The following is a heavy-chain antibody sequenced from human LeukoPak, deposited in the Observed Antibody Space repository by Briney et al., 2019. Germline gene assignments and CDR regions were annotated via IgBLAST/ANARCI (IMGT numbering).Heavy chain of an antibody. CDR1: GYTFTGYG. D-gene: IGHD3-16*01. Sequence: ASVTVSCKASGYTFTGYGLSWVRQAPGQGLEWMGWISAYNGDTMYAQNLQGRLTMTTDTSTSTAYMELRTLRPDDTAVYFCARLGTDYWGQGTLVVVSS. J-gene: IGHJ4*02. V-gene: IGHV1-18*01. CDR3: ARLGTDY. CDR2: ISAYNGDT.